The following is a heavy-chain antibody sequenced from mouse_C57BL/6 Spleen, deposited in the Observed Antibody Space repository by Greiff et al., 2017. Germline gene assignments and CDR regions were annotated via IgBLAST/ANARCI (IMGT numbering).Heavy chain of an antibody. V-gene: IGHV3-6*01. D-gene: IGHD2-5*01. CDR2: ISYDGNN. Sequence: EVQLQQSGPGLVKPSQSLYLTCYVSGYSITSGYYWYWIRQFPGNKLEWMGYISYDGNNNYNPTLKNRISITRGTSKNPVFLKLKSVTTEDTATYYCSRGYSIYYALDYWGQVTSVTVSS. CDR1: GYSITSGYY. CDR3: SRGYSIYYALDY. J-gene: IGHJ4*01.